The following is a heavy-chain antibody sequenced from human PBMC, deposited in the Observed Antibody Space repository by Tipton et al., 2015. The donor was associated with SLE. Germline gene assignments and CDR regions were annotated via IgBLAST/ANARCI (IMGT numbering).Heavy chain of an antibody. D-gene: IGHD5-12*01. CDR1: GYNFFGYW. CDR3: AGSIVATSEDYFDY. J-gene: IGHJ4*02. CDR2: IYPDNSDT. V-gene: IGHV5-51*03. Sequence: QLVQSGAEVKEPGESLKISCQGSGYNFFGYWIAWVRQMPGKGLEYMGIIYPDNSDTRYNPAFQGQVTISAAKSISTAYLQWSSLKASDTAMYYCAGSIVATSEDYFDYWGQGTLVTVSS.